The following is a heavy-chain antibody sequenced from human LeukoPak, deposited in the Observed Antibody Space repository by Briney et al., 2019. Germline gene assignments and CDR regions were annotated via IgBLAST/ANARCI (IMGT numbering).Heavy chain of an antibody. CDR1: GFTFSTYS. CDR2: ITSSSSTM. CDR3: ARDVKSYTSGASYFDY. Sequence: PGGSLRLSCAASGFTFSTYSMNWVRQAPGQGLEWVSYITSSSSTMFYAGSVRGRFTISRDNAKNSLYLQMNSLRAEDTVVYYCARDVKSYTSGASYFDYWGQGTLVTVSS. D-gene: IGHD6-19*01. V-gene: IGHV3-48*01. J-gene: IGHJ4*02.